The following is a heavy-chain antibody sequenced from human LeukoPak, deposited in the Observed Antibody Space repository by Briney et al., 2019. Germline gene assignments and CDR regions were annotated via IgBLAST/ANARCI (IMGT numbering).Heavy chain of an antibody. Sequence: GGSLRLSCAASGFTLRSYGMHWVRQAPGKGLEYVSAISSNGGRTHYANSVKGRFTISRDNSRNTLYLQMGSLRAEDMAVYYCATYYYDSGGFHFHHWGQGTLVTVSS. J-gene: IGHJ1*01. V-gene: IGHV3-64*01. CDR1: GFTLRSYG. CDR2: ISSNGGRT. CDR3: ATYYYDSGGFHFHH. D-gene: IGHD3-22*01.